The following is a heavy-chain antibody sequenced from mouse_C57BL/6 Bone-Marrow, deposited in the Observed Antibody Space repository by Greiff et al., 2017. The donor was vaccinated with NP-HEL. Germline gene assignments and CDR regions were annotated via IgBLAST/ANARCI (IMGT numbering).Heavy chain of an antibody. CDR3: ARSQFPLLWYFDV. Sequence: QLQQSGAELARPGASVKLSCKASGYTFTSYGISWVKQRTGQGLEWIGEIYPRSGNTYYNEKFKGKATLTADKSSSTAYMELRSLTSEDSAVYFCARSQFPLLWYFDVWGTGTTVTVSS. D-gene: IGHD2-12*01. J-gene: IGHJ1*03. V-gene: IGHV1-81*01. CDR2: IYPRSGNT. CDR1: GYTFTSYG.